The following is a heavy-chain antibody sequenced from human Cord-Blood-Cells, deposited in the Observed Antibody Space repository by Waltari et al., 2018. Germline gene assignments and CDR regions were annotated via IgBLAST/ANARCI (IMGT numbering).Heavy chain of an antibody. V-gene: IGHV3-30*18. CDR1: GFTFSSYG. CDR2: ISYDGSNK. J-gene: IGHJ1*01. D-gene: IGHD6-6*01. CDR3: AKDRDESSSYYVQH. Sequence: QVQLVESGGGVVQPGRSLRLSCAASGFTFSSYGMHWVRQAPGKGLEWVAVISYDGSNKYYADSVKGRFTISRDNSKNTLYLQMNSLRAEDTAVYYCAKDRDESSSYYVQHWGQGTLVTVSS.